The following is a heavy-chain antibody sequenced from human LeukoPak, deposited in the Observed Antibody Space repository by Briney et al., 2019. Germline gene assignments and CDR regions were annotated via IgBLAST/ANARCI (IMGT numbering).Heavy chain of an antibody. V-gene: IGHV1-69*02. CDR3: ARGGPPQYSSGWTGFDY. CDR1: GGTFSSYT. CDR2: IIPILGIA. J-gene: IGHJ4*02. D-gene: IGHD6-19*01. Sequence: SVKVSCKASGGTFSSYTISWVRQAPGQGLEWMGRIIPILGIANYAQKFQGRVTITADKSTSTAYMELSGLRSEDTAVYYCARGGPPQYSSGWTGFDYWGQGTLVTVSS.